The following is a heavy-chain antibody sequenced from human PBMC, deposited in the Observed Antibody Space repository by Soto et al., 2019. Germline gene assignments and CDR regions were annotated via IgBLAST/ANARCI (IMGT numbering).Heavy chain of an antibody. CDR1: GFTFDDYA. CDR2: ISWNSGTI. V-gene: IGHV3-9*01. CDR3: AKDMRGGSSSSRYYYCLDV. Sequence: EVQLVESGGGLVQPGRSLRLSCAASGFTFDDYAMHWVRQAPGKGLAWVSGISWNSGTIVYADSVKGRFTISRDNAKNSLYLQMNSLRGEDTALYYCAKDMRGGSSSSRYYYCLDVWGQGTTVTVSS. J-gene: IGHJ6*02. D-gene: IGHD6-13*01.